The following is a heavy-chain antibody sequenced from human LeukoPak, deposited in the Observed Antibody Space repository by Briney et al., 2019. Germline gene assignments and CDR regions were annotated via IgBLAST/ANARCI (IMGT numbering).Heavy chain of an antibody. J-gene: IGHJ6*03. D-gene: IGHD2-2*01. V-gene: IGHV3-21*01. CDR1: GLTFSDYS. Sequence: KTGGSLRLSCGASGLTFSDYSMNWVRQAPGKGLAWVASITSAGGYTYYADSVKGRFTISRDNAQNSLFLQMNSLRAEDTAVYFCATSGGFVLPNAITGNWYMDVWGRGTSVTVSS. CDR2: ITSAGGYT. CDR3: ATSGGFVLPNAITGNWYMDV.